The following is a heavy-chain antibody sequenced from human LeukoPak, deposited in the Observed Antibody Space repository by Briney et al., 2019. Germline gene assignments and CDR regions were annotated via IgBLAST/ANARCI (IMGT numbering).Heavy chain of an antibody. V-gene: IGHV3-30-3*01. CDR3: ARDGALLAARRVGRGIVGDATTDIAFDI. CDR2: ISYDGSNK. J-gene: IGHJ3*02. D-gene: IGHD6-6*01. CDR1: GFTFSSYA. Sequence: PGGSPRLSCAASGFTFSSYAMHWVRQAPGKGLEWVAVISYDGSNKYYADSVKGRFTISRDNSKNTLYLQMNSLRAEDTAVYYCARDGALLAARRVGRGIVGDATTDIAFDIWGQGTMVTVSS.